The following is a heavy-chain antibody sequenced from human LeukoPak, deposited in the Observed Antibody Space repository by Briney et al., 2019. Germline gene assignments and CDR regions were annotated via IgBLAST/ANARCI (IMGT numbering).Heavy chain of an antibody. CDR1: GYTFTGYY. CDR3: ARVGATGTTSPYDY. CDR2: INPNSGGT. Sequence: ASVKVSCKASGYTFTGYYMHWVRQAPGQGLEWMGWINPNSGGTNYAQKFQGRVSMTRDTSVSTAYMELSRLRSDDTAVYYCARVGATGTTSPYDYWGQGTLVTVSS. D-gene: IGHD1-1*01. J-gene: IGHJ4*02. V-gene: IGHV1-2*02.